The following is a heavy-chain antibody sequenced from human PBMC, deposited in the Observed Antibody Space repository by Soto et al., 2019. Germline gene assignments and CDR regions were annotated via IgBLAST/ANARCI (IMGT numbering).Heavy chain of an antibody. CDR3: ASPTGLLWFGELLARYGMDV. CDR1: GGTFSSYA. Sequence: SVKVSCKASGGTFSSYAISWVRQAPGQGLEWMGGIIPIFGTANYAQKFQGRVTITADESTSTAYMELSSLRSEDTAVYYCASPTGLLWFGELLARYGMDVWGQGTTVTVSS. V-gene: IGHV1-69*13. D-gene: IGHD3-10*01. CDR2: IIPIFGTA. J-gene: IGHJ6*02.